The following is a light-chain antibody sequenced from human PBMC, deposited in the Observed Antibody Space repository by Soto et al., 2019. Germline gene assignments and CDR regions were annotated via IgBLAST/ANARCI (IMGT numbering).Light chain of an antibody. J-gene: IGLJ3*02. CDR3: SSYTRSSTWV. V-gene: IGLV2-14*01. CDR2: EVS. Sequence: QSVLTQPASVSGSPGQSITISCTGTSSDVGGYNYVSWYQQHPGKAPKLMIYEVSNRLSGVSNRFSGSKSGNTASLTISGLQAADEADYYCSSYTRSSTWVFGGGTKLTVL. CDR1: SSDVGGYNY.